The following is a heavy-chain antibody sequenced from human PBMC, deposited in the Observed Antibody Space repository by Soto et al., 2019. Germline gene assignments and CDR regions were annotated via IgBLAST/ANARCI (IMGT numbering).Heavy chain of an antibody. D-gene: IGHD6-6*01. CDR2: IYPDDSDT. CDR3: ARRSFDSSSSNPDYFAY. J-gene: IGHJ4*02. CDR1: GYSFTSYW. V-gene: IGHV5-51*01. Sequence: GESLKISCKGSGYSFTSYWIGWVRQMPGKGLEWMGIIYPDDSDTRYSPSFQGQVTISADKSISTAYLQWSSLKASDTAMYYCARRSFDSSSSNPDYFAYWSRGALVTVSS.